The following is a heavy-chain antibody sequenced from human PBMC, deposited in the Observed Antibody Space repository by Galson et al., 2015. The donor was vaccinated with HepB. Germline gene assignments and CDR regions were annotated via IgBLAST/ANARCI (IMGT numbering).Heavy chain of an antibody. J-gene: IGHJ1*01. CDR2: ISYDGTDK. D-gene: IGHD2-15*01. V-gene: IGHV3-30*04. CDR3: ARESYCSGGSCYSSYFQH. CDR1: GLTFSRST. Sequence: SLRLSCAASGLTFSRSTMHWVRQAPGKGLEWVAFISYDGTDKYYADSVKGRFTISRDNSKNTLCLQMNSLGAEDTAVYYCARESYCSGGSCYSSYFQHWGQGTLVTVSS.